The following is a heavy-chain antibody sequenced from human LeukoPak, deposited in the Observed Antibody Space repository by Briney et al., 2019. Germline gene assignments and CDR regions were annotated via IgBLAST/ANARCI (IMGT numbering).Heavy chain of an antibody. CDR3: ARDMVRGVIITDY. D-gene: IGHD3-10*01. V-gene: IGHV1-2*02. CDR2: INPNSGGT. J-gene: IGHJ4*02. CDR1: GYTFTGYY. Sequence: ASVKVSCKASGYTFTGYYMHWVRQAPGQGLEWMGWINPNSGGTNYAQKFQGRVTMTRDTSISTAYMELSRLRSDDTAEYYCARDMVRGVIITDYWGQGTLVTVSS.